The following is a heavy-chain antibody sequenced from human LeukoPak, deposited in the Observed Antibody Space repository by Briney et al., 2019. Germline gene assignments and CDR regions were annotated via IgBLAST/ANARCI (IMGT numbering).Heavy chain of an antibody. D-gene: IGHD6-19*01. J-gene: IGHJ4*02. Sequence: GGSLRLSCAASGFTFSDYYMSWIRQAPGKGLEWVSYISASSGHTNYAESVKGRFTIPRDNAKSSLFLLMNNLRAEDTAVFFCARHKYTSAWYDYDYWGQGTLATVSS. CDR2: ISASSGHT. CDR3: ARHKYTSAWYDYDY. V-gene: IGHV3-11*03. CDR1: GFTFSDYY.